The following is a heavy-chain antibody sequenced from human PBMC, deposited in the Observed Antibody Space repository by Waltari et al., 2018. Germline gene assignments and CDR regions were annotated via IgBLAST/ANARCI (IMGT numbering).Heavy chain of an antibody. CDR3: ARDGSPAASPHYYYYYIDV. D-gene: IGHD2-2*01. CDR1: GFIFPASS. J-gene: IGHJ6*03. CDR2: INPQNGGT. Sequence: QAHLLPSGAEVKRPGASLRVPCEASGFIFPASSLHWRRPAPGQGLEWMGWINPQNGGTNYAQKFQGRVIMTRDMSVKTVYMDLRRLGSDDTAIYYCARDGSPAASPHYYYYYIDVWGKGTTVTISS. V-gene: IGHV1-2*02.